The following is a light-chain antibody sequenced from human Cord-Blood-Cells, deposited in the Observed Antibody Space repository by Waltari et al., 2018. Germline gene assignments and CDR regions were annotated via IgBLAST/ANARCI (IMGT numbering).Light chain of an antibody. CDR3: CSYAGSYYV. CDR1: SSDVGGYNY. Sequence: QSALTQPRSVSGSPGQSVTISCTGTSSDVGGYNYVSWYQQHPGEAPKLMIYDVSKRPSGVPDRFSGSKSGNTASLSISGLQAEYEADYYCCSYAGSYYVFGTGTKVTVL. CDR2: DVS. V-gene: IGLV2-11*01. J-gene: IGLJ1*01.